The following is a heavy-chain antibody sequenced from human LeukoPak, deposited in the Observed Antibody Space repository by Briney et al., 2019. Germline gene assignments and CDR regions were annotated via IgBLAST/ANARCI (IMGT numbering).Heavy chain of an antibody. Sequence: SVKVSCKASGGTFSSYAISWVRQAPGQGLEWMGGIIPIFGTANYAQKFQGRVTITTDESTSTAYMELSSLRSEDTAVYYCAKENYAGAKWFHPRGQGTLVTVSS. D-gene: IGHD1-7*01. V-gene: IGHV1-69*05. CDR3: AKENYAGAKWFHP. CDR1: GGTFSSYA. J-gene: IGHJ5*02. CDR2: IIPIFGTA.